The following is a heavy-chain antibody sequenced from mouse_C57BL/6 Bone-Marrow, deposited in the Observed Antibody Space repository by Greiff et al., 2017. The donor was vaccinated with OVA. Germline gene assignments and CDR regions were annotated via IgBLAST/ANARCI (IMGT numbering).Heavy chain of an antibody. CDR1: GFTFSDYG. CDR3: ARNYYGSSYHYAMDY. Sequence: EVMLVESGGGLVKPGGSLKLSCAASGFTFSDYGMHWVRQAPEKGLEWVAYISSGSSTIYYADTVKGRFTISRDNAKNTLFLQMTSLRSEDTAMYYCARNYYGSSYHYAMDYWGQGTSVTVSS. V-gene: IGHV5-17*01. J-gene: IGHJ4*01. CDR2: ISSGSSTI. D-gene: IGHD1-1*01.